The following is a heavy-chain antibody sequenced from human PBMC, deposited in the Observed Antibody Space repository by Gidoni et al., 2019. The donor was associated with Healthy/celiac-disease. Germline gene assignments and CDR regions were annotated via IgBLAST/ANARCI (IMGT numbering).Heavy chain of an antibody. CDR3: ARDKAVTTDYYYYGMDV. J-gene: IGHJ6*02. V-gene: IGHV3-11*01. CDR1: GFTFSGDY. CDR2: ISSSGSTI. D-gene: IGHD4-17*01. Sequence: QVQLVESGGGLVKPGGSLSLSCAVPGFTFSGDYMSWIRPAPGKGLEWVSYISSSGSTIYYADSLKGRFTISRDNAKNSLYLQMNSLRAEDTAVYYCARDKAVTTDYYYYGMDVWGQGTTVTVSS.